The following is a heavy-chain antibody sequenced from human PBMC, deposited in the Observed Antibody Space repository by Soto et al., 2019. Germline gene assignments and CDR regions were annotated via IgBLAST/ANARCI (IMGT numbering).Heavy chain of an antibody. V-gene: IGHV3-21*01. CDR2: ISSSSSYI. Sequence: EVQLVESGGGLVKPGGSLRLSCAASGFTFSSYSMNWVRQAPGKGLEWVSSISSSSSYIYYADSVKGRFTISRDNAKNSRYMQMNSLRAEDTAVYYCARDLVRGVSFLDGMDVWCQGTTVTVSS. CDR3: ARDLVRGVSFLDGMDV. D-gene: IGHD3-10*01. CDR1: GFTFSSYS. J-gene: IGHJ6*02.